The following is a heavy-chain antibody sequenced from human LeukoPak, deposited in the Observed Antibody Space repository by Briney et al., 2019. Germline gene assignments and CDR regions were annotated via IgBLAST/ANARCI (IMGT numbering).Heavy chain of an antibody. CDR3: ARDLGKGGFDY. D-gene: IGHD1-26*01. J-gene: IGHJ4*02. CDR2: INASGGGT. Sequence: GSVKVSCKASGYTFTNYTLNWVRQAPGQGLEWMGIINASGGGTSYAQNFQGRVTMTRDTSTSTVYMELSSLRSEDTAVYYCARDLGKGGFDYWGQGTLVIVSS. CDR1: GYTFTNYT. V-gene: IGHV1-46*01.